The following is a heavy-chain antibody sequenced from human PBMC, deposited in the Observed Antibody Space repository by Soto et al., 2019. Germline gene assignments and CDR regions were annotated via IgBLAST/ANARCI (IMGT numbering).Heavy chain of an antibody. CDR3: AKGLPGIAVAGTGYFQH. J-gene: IGHJ1*01. D-gene: IGHD6-19*01. CDR2: ISGSGDST. Sequence: GGSLRLSCAASGFTFSSYAMSWVRQAPGKGLEWVSGISGSGDSTYYADSVKGRFTISRDNSKNTLYLQMNSLRAEDTAVYYYAKGLPGIAVAGTGYFQHWGQGT. V-gene: IGHV3-23*01. CDR1: GFTFSSYA.